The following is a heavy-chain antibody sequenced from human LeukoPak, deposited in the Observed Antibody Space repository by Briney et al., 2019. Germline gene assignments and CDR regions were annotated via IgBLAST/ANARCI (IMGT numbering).Heavy chain of an antibody. CDR2: IYSGGTT. CDR3: AKGGGIHVSFDY. CDR1: GFTFSSYS. D-gene: IGHD3-16*01. Sequence: GGSLRLSCAASGFTFSSYSMNWVRQAPGKGPEWVSVIYSGGTTYYADSVKGRFAISRDNSKNTLFLQMNSLIAEDTAVYYCAKGGGIHVSFDYWGQGTLVTVSS. J-gene: IGHJ4*02. V-gene: IGHV3-66*01.